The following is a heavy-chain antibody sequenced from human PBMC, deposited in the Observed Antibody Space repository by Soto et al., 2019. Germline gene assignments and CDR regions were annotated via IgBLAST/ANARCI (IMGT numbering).Heavy chain of an antibody. J-gene: IGHJ2*01. CDR2: IIPIFGTA. D-gene: IGHD2-8*01. CDR1: GGTFSSYA. V-gene: IGHV1-69*01. Sequence: QVQLVQSGAEVKKPGSSVKVSCKASGGTFSSYAISWVRQAPGQGLEWMGGIIPIFGTANYAQKFQGRVTITADESTSTAYMELSSLRSEDTAVYYCAGWRYWTNRDRCGYFDLCGRGTLVTVSS. CDR3: AGWRYWTNRDRCGYFDL.